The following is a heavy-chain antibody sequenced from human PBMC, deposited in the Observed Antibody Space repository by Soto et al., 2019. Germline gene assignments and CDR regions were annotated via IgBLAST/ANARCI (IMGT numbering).Heavy chain of an antibody. D-gene: IGHD6-19*01. Sequence: QVQLVQSGAEVKKPGSSVKVSCKASGGTFSSYAISWVRQAPGQGLEWMGGIIPIFGTANYAQKFQGRVTITPYEPTSTAYMELSSLRSEDTAVYYCASGVAVAGIDYYYYGMDVWGQGTTVTVSS. CDR1: GGTFSSYA. CDR3: ASGVAVAGIDYYYYGMDV. V-gene: IGHV1-69*05. CDR2: IIPIFGTA. J-gene: IGHJ6*02.